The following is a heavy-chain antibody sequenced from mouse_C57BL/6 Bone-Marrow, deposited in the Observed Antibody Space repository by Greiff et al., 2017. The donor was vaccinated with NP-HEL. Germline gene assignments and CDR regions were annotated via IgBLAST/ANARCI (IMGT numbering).Heavy chain of an antibody. CDR2: IYTRSGNN. J-gene: IGHJ2*01. D-gene: IGHD2-2*01. CDR3: ARRWAMVTTSDY. Sequence: QVQLQQSGAELARPGASVKLSCKASGYTFTSYGISWVKQRTGQGLGWIGEIYTRSGNNYYNEKFKGKATLTADKSSSTAYMELRSLTSEDSAVYFCARRWAMVTTSDYGGQGTTLTVSS. V-gene: IGHV1-81*01. CDR1: GYTFTSYG.